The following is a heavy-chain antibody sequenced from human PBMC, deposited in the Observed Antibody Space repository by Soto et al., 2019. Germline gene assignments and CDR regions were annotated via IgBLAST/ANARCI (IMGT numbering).Heavy chain of an antibody. CDR2: ISGSGGST. V-gene: IGHV3-23*01. Sequence: PGGSLRLSCAASGFTFSSYAMSWVRQAPGKGLEWVSAISGSGGSTYYADSVKGRFTISRDNSKNTLYLQMNSLRAEDTAVYYCARAFYYDFWSWTGYYYYGMDVWGQGTTVTVSS. D-gene: IGHD3-3*01. CDR3: ARAFYYDFWSWTGYYYYGMDV. CDR1: GFTFSSYA. J-gene: IGHJ6*02.